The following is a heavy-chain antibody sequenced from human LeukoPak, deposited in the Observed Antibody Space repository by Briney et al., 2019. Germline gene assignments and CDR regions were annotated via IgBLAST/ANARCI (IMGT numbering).Heavy chain of an antibody. D-gene: IGHD2-2*01. V-gene: IGHV3-30-3*01. CDR1: GFAFSSYA. CDR3: ARGSSEGDYFDY. J-gene: IGHJ4*02. Sequence: PGGSLRLSCAASGFAFSSYAMHWVRQAPGKGLEWVAVISYDGSNKYYADSVKGRFTISRDNSKNTLYLQMNSLRAEDTAVYYCARGSSEGDYFDYWAREPWSPSPQ. CDR2: ISYDGSNK.